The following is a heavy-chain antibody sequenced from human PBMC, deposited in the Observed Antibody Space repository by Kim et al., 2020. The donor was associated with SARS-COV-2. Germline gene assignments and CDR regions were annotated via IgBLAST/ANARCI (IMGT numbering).Heavy chain of an antibody. CDR2: IYYSGST. Sequence: SETLSLTCTVSGGSISSSSYYWGWIRQPPGKGLEWIGSIYYSGSTYYNPSLKSRVTISVDTSKNQFSLKLSSVTAADTAVYYCAGGYFDCLSNDAFDIWGQGTMVTVSS. CDR3: AGGYFDCLSNDAFDI. D-gene: IGHD3-9*01. V-gene: IGHV4-39*01. CDR1: GGSISSSSYY. J-gene: IGHJ3*02.